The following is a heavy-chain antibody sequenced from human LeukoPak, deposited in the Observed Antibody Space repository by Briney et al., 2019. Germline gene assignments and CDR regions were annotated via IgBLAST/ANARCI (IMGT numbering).Heavy chain of an antibody. CDR2: INWNGGST. V-gene: IGHV3-20*04. J-gene: IGHJ6*03. Sequence: GGSLRLSCAASGFTFDDYGMSWVRQAPGKGLEWVSGINWNGGSTGYADSVKGRFTISRDNAKNSLYLQMNSLRAEDTALYYCARDTGDYYYYYMDVWGKGTTVTVSS. CDR1: GFTFDDYG. D-gene: IGHD2-8*02. CDR3: ARDTGDYYYYYMDV.